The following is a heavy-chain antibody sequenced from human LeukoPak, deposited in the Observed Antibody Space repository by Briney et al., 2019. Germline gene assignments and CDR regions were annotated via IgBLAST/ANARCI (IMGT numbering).Heavy chain of an antibody. CDR2: IRYDGSNK. V-gene: IGHV3-30*02. D-gene: IGHD3-22*01. CDR3: AKDRHAMIVVPFDY. CDR1: GFTFSSYG. Sequence: PGGSLRLSCAASGFTFSSYGMHWVRQAPGKGLEWVAFIRYDGSNKYYADSVKGRFTISRDNSKNTLYLQMNSLRAEDTAVYYCAKDRHAMIVVPFDYWGQGTLVTVSS. J-gene: IGHJ4*02.